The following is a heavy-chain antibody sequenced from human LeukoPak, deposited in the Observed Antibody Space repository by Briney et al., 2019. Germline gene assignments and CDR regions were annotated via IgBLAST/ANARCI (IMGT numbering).Heavy chain of an antibody. CDR2: ISNSGDRT. CDR1: GFTFSTYP. D-gene: IGHD1-14*01. J-gene: IGHJ6*02. V-gene: IGHV3-23*01. Sequence: GGSLRLSCAASGFTFSTYPMIWVRQAPGKGPEGVSSISNSGDRTYYADYVRGRFTTSRDNSKNTLYLQMNSLRVEDTAVYYCAKVMTTAQYYWYGMDVWGQGTTVAVSS. CDR3: AKVMTTAQYYWYGMDV.